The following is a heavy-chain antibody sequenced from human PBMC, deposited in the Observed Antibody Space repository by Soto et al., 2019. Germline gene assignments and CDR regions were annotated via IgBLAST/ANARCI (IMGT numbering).Heavy chain of an antibody. CDR1: GYSFTSYW. J-gene: IGHJ5*02. Sequence: HGESLKISCKGSGYSFTSYWIGWVRQMPGKGLEWMGIIYPGDSDTRYSPSFQGQVTISADKSISTAYLQWSSLKASDTAMYYCARHGGITFGGVIVPYNWFDPWGQGTLVTVSS. D-gene: IGHD3-16*02. CDR2: IYPGDSDT. CDR3: ARHGGITFGGVIVPYNWFDP. V-gene: IGHV5-51*01.